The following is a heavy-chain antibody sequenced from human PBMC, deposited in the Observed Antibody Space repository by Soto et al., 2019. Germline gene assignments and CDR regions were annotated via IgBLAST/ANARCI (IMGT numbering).Heavy chain of an antibody. CDR2: IYSGGST. D-gene: IGHD1-7*01. Sequence: EVKLVETGGGLIQPGGSLRLSCAASGLTVSSNYMSWVRQAPGKGLEWVSVIYSGGSTYYADSVKGRFTISRDNSKNTLYLQMNSLRAEDTAVYYCARDRPLTGTTWVDYWGQGTLVTVSS. CDR3: ARDRPLTGTTWVDY. V-gene: IGHV3-53*02. J-gene: IGHJ4*02. CDR1: GLTVSSNY.